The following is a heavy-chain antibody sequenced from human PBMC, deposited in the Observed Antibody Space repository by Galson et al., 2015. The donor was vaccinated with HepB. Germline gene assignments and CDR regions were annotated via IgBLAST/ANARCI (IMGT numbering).Heavy chain of an antibody. CDR1: GFTFSNYP. CDR3: AKYVQRGSEDY. Sequence: SLRLSCAASGFTFSNYPMNWFRQAPGKGLEWVSVIGTRGDNIHYADSVRGRFTISRDNSKNTLYLQMNSLSAEDTAVYYCAKYVQRGSEDYWGQGTLVTVSS. J-gene: IGHJ4*02. CDR2: IGTRGDNI. D-gene: IGHD3-10*02. V-gene: IGHV3-23*01.